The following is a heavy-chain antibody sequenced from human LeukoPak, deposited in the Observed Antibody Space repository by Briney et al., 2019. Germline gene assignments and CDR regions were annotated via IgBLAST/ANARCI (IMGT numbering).Heavy chain of an antibody. D-gene: IGHD2-21*02. Sequence: GGSLRLSCSASGFTFSSYSMNWVGQAPGKGLEWVSSISSSSSYIYYADSVKGRFTISRDNAKNSLYLQMNSLRAEDTAVYYCARVGMTANDYWGQGTLVTVSS. CDR1: GFTFSSYS. V-gene: IGHV3-21*01. CDR3: ARVGMTANDY. CDR2: ISSSSSYI. J-gene: IGHJ4*02.